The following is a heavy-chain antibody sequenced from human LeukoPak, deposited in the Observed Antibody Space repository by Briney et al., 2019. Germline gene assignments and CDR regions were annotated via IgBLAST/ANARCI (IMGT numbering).Heavy chain of an antibody. J-gene: IGHJ4*02. CDR3: AKDHTPLTVVVSHFNY. CDR2: IRSNGDTT. D-gene: IGHD2-15*01. CDR1: GFTFDNYA. Sequence: GGSLRLSCAASGFTFDNYAMSWVRQAPGKGLEWVSTIRSNGDTTYYADSVKGRFTISRDNSKNTLYLQMNGLRADDTAVYYCAKDHTPLTVVVSHFNYWGQGTLVSVSS. V-gene: IGHV3-23*01.